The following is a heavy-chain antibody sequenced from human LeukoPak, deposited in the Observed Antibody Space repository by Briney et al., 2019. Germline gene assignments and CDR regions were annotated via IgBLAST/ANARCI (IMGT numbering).Heavy chain of an antibody. CDR3: ARDVAEDLEWLLSGPYFDY. V-gene: IGHV3-23*01. Sequence: PGGSLRLSCAASGFTFSSYAMSWVRQAPGKGLEWVSAISGSGGSTYYADSVKGRFTISRDNSKNTLYLQMNSLRAEDTAVYYCARDVAEDLEWLLSGPYFDYWGQGTLVTVSS. J-gene: IGHJ4*02. CDR1: GFTFSSYA. D-gene: IGHD3-3*01. CDR2: ISGSGGST.